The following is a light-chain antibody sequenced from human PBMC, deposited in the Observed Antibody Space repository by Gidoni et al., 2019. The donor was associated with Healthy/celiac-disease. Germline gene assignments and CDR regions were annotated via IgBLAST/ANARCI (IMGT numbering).Light chain of an antibody. CDR2: WAS. V-gene: IGKV4-1*01. CDR1: QSVLYSSNNKNY. Sequence: DIVMTQSQDSLAVSLGERATINCKSSQSVLYSSNNKNYLAWYQQKPGQPPKLLIYWASTRESGVPERFSGSGSGTDFTLTISSLQAEDVAVYYCQQYYSTPRTFGGGTKVEIK. CDR3: QQYYSTPRT. J-gene: IGKJ4*01.